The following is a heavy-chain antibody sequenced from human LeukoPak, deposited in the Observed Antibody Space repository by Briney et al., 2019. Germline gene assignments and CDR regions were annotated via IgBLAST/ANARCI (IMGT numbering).Heavy chain of an antibody. CDR1: GYTFTSYD. D-gene: IGHD3/OR15-3a*01. V-gene: IGHV1-2*02. Sequence: ASVKVSCKASGYTFTSYDINWVRQAPGQGLEWMGWINPNSGGTNYAQKFQGRVTMTRDTSISTAYMELSRLRSDDTAVCYCARVGGGGLVDAFDIWGQGTMVTVSS. CDR3: ARVGGGGLVDAFDI. J-gene: IGHJ3*02. CDR2: INPNSGGT.